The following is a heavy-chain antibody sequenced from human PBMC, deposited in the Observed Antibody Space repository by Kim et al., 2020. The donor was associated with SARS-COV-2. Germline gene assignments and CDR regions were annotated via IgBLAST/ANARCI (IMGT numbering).Heavy chain of an antibody. CDR2: IYHSGST. CDR1: GGSISSSNW. D-gene: IGHD3-22*01. Sequence: SETLSLTCAVSGGSISSSNWWSWVRQPPGKGLEWIGEIYHSGSTNYNPSLKSRVTISVDKPKNQFSLKLSSVTAADTAVYYCARVYYDSSGYYYTDYWGQGTLVTVSS. CDR3: ARVYYDSSGYYYTDY. J-gene: IGHJ4*02. V-gene: IGHV4-4*02.